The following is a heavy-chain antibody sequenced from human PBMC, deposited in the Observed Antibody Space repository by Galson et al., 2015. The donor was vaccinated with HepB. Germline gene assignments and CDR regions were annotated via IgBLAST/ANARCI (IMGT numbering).Heavy chain of an antibody. D-gene: IGHD3-22*01. V-gene: IGHV3-64D*06. CDR1: GFTFSSYA. CDR2: ISSNGGST. J-gene: IGHJ4*02. Sequence: SLRLSCAASGFTFSSYAMHWVRQAPGKGLEYVSAISSNGGSTYYADSVKGRFTISRDNSKNTLYLQMSSLRAEDTAVYYCVKAPYYYDSSGKRNWGQGTLVTVSS. CDR3: VKAPYYYDSSGKRN.